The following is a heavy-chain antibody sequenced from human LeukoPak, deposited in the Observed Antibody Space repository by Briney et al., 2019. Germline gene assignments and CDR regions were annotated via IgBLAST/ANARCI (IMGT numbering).Heavy chain of an antibody. J-gene: IGHJ4*02. CDR1: GFSLSSSGLG. CDR2: IYWNGDK. CDR3: AHRRHSFYSFDY. V-gene: IGHV2-5*01. Sequence: SGPTLVKPPQTLTLTCSFSGFSLSSSGLGVGWLRQPPVKALEWLALIYWNGDKRYSPSLESRLTITKATSKNQVVLTMTNMDPVDTATYFCAHRRHSFYSFDYWGQGTLVTVSS. D-gene: IGHD2-21*01.